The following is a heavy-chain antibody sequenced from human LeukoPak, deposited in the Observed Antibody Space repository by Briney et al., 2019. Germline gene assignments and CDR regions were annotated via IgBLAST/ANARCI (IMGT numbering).Heavy chain of an antibody. J-gene: IGHJ5*02. CDR3: ARGGDYVSRNWFDP. CDR2: INHSGST. Sequence: SETLSLTCAVYGGSFSGYYWSWIRQPPGKGLEWIGEINHSGSTNYNPSLKSRVTISVDTSKNQFSLKLSSVTAADTAVYYCARGGDYVSRNWFDPWGQGTLVTVSS. CDR1: GGSFSGYY. D-gene: IGHD4-17*01. V-gene: IGHV4-34*01.